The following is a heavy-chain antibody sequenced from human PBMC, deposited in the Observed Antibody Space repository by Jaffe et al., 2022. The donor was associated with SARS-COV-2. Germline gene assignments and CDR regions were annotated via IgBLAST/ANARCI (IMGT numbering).Heavy chain of an antibody. D-gene: IGHD3-22*01. CDR1: GGTFSSYA. Sequence: QVQLVQSGAEVKKPGSSVKVSCKASGGTFSSYAISWVRQAPGQGLEWMGGIIPIFGTANYAQKFQGRVTITADESTSTAYMELSSLRSEDTAVYYCARDPPAPNYYDSSAVSDYYYGMDVWGQGTTVTVSS. CDR2: IIPIFGTA. CDR3: ARDPPAPNYYDSSAVSDYYYGMDV. J-gene: IGHJ6*02. V-gene: IGHV1-69*01.